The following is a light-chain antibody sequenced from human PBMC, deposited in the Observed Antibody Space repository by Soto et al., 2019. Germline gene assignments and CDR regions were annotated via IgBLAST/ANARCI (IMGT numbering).Light chain of an antibody. J-gene: IGKJ3*01. Sequence: EVVLTQSPGTLSFSPGERATLTCRASQSVSSSYLAWFQQKPGQAPGLLIYGASSRATGIPDRFSGSGSGTDFTLTISRLEPEDFAVYYCQQYGNAPFTFGPGTKVDI. CDR3: QQYGNAPFT. CDR2: GAS. CDR1: QSVSSSY. V-gene: IGKV3-20*01.